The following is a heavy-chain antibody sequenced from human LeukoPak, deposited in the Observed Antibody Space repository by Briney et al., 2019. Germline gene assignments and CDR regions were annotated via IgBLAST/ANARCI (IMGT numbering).Heavy chain of an antibody. J-gene: IGHJ4*02. CDR2: INPSGGST. V-gene: IGHV1-46*01. CDR3: ARVAKDTAMVTGFDY. D-gene: IGHD5-18*01. Sequence: ASVKVSCKASGYTFTSYYMHWVRQAPGQGLEWMVIINPSGGSTSHAQKFQGRVTMTRDTSTSTVYMELSSLRSEDTAVYYCARVAKDTAMVTGFDYWGQGTLVTVSS. CDR1: GYTFTSYY.